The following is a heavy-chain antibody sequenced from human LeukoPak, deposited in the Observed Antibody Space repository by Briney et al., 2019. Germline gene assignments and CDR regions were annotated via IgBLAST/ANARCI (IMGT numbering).Heavy chain of an antibody. CDR3: ARRKRGSGGPFDS. D-gene: IGHD6-19*01. Sequence: SETLSLTCTVSGGSISSYYWSWIRQPPGTGLEWIGYMDYSGSAAYNPSLRGRVTISIDTSKKQFSLEVTSVTAADTAVYFCARRKRGSGGPFDSWGHGTLVTVSS. CDR1: GGSISSYY. CDR2: MDYSGSA. V-gene: IGHV4-59*08. J-gene: IGHJ4*01.